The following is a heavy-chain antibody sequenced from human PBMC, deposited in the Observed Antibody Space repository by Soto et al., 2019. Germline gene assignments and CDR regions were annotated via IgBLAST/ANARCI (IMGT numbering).Heavy chain of an antibody. V-gene: IGHV3-9*01. CDR2: ISWHGGNI. Sequence: EVQLVESGGALVQPGRSLRLSCAASGFTFDDYAMHWVRQVPGKGLEWVSGISWHGGNIGYADSVKGRFAISRDRVKYALYLQMNSLRPEDTALYYCAKASDYAEREGWFDSWGQGTLVTVSS. CDR1: GFTFDDYA. J-gene: IGHJ5*01. D-gene: IGHD4-17*01. CDR3: AKASDYAEREGWFDS.